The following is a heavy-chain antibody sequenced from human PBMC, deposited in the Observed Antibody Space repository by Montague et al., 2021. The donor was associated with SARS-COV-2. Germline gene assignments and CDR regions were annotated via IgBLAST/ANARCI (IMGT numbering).Heavy chain of an antibody. CDR2: IHSGGRT. Sequence: SLRLSCAASGFTVSSNNMTWVRQAPGKGLECVSGIHSGGRTYHADSVKGRFTISRDNYKNTLYLQMNSLRAEDTALYYCVARADYYYGVDVWGQGTAVTVSS. CDR3: VARADYYYGVDV. J-gene: IGHJ6*02. V-gene: IGHV3-66*01. CDR1: GFTVSSNN.